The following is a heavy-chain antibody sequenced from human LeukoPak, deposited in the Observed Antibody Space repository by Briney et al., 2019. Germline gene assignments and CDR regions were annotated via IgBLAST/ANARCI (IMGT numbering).Heavy chain of an antibody. CDR3: ARSHYDILTGWYYFDY. V-gene: IGHV4-61*08. Sequence: SETLSLTCSVSGGSFSSGVYYWTWIRQAPGKGLEWMGYIHYSGRTRINPSLKSRVSISVDTSKKQFSLNLSPVTAADTAVYYCARSHYDILTGWYYFDYWGQGTLVTVSS. CDR2: IHYSGRT. CDR1: GGSFSSGVYY. J-gene: IGHJ4*02. D-gene: IGHD3-9*01.